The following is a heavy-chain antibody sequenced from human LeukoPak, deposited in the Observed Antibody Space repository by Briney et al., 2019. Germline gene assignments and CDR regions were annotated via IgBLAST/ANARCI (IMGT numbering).Heavy chain of an antibody. Sequence: SETLSLTCAVYGGSFSGYYWSWIRQPPGKGLEWIGEINHSGSTNYNPSLKSRVTISVDTSKNQFSLKLSSVTAAGTAVYYCARGSIRFYYGSGSYRAVYYYMDVWGKGTTVTVSS. J-gene: IGHJ6*03. D-gene: IGHD3-10*01. CDR1: GGSFSGYY. CDR2: INHSGST. CDR3: ARGSIRFYYGSGSYRAVYYYMDV. V-gene: IGHV4-34*01.